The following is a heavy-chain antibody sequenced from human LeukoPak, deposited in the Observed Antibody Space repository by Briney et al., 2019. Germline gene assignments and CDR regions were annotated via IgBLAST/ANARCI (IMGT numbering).Heavy chain of an antibody. V-gene: IGHV3-23*01. CDR1: GFTFRGYA. D-gene: IGHD2-8*02. J-gene: IGHJ6*03. CDR2: ITDSGDVT. Sequence: GGSLRLSCAASGFTFRGYAMAWVRQARGKGLEWVSTITDSGDVTYYTDSVKGRFTISRDNSKNTLYLQMHSLTAEDTALYFCAKGQTGAPSFYYFFYLDGWGKGSTVIVSS. CDR3: AKGQTGAPSFYYFFYLDG.